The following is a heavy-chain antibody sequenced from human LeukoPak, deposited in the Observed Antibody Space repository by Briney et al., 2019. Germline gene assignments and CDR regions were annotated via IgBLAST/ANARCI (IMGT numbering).Heavy chain of an antibody. J-gene: IGHJ3*01. CDR1: GFTFSAYT. CDR2: ITNTGTYI. CDR3: VRRFLNDLDF. D-gene: IGHD2-21*01. Sequence: PGGSLRLSCVASGFTFSAYTINWVRQSPGKGLEWVSSITNTGTYIYYADSLKGRFTISRDNAKNSLYLQMNSLRADDTAAYYCVRRFLNDLDFWGQGTMVTVSS. V-gene: IGHV3-21*01.